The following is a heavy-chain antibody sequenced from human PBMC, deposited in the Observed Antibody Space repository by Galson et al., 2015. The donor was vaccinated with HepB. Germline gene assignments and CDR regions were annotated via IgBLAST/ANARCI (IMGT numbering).Heavy chain of an antibody. J-gene: IGHJ6*03. CDR3: ARGEYSGSYGVYYYYYYMDV. Sequence: SVKVSCKASGYTFTSYAMHWVRQAPGQRLEWMGWINAGNGNTKYSQKFQGRVTITRDTSASTAYMELSSLRSEDTAVYYCARGEYSGSYGVYYYYYYMDVWGKGTTVTVSS. D-gene: IGHD1-26*01. V-gene: IGHV1-3*01. CDR2: INAGNGNT. CDR1: GYTFTSYA.